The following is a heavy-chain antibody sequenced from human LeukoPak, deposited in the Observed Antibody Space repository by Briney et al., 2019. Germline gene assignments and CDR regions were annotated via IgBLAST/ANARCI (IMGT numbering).Heavy chain of an antibody. CDR3: ARALTTLTYEGY. CDR1: GFTFSSYV. J-gene: IGHJ4*02. D-gene: IGHD1-1*01. CDR2: ISGSNSYI. V-gene: IGHV3-21*01. Sequence: GGSLRLSCAASGFTFSSYVMSWIRQAPGKGLEWVSSISGSNSYIFYADSVKGRFTVSRDNAKDSLYLQMNSLRAEDTAVYYCARALTTLTYEGYWGQGTLVTVSS.